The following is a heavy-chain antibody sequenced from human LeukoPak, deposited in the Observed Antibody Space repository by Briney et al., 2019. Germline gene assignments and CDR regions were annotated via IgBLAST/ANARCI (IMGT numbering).Heavy chain of an antibody. J-gene: IGHJ4*02. D-gene: IGHD2-21*02. CDR2: ISGSGGST. CDR3: AKDHANTPVVTN. Sequence: QPGGSLRLSCAASGFTFSSYGMSWVRQAPGKGLEWVSAISGSGGSTYYADSVKGRFTISRDNSKNTLYLQMNSLRAEDTAVYYCAKDHANTPVVTNWGQGILVSVSS. CDR1: GFTFSSYG. V-gene: IGHV3-23*01.